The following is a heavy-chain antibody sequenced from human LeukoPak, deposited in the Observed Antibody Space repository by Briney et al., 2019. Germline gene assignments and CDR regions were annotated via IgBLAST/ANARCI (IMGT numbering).Heavy chain of an antibody. Sequence: ASVKVSCKASGYTFTSYGISWVRQAPGQGLEWMGWISAYNGNTNYAQKLQGRVTMTTDTSTSTAYVELRSLRSDDTAVYYCARDGITIFGVVTANWFDPWGQGTLVTVSS. CDR1: GYTFTSYG. D-gene: IGHD3-3*01. J-gene: IGHJ5*02. V-gene: IGHV1-18*01. CDR3: ARDGITIFGVVTANWFDP. CDR2: ISAYNGNT.